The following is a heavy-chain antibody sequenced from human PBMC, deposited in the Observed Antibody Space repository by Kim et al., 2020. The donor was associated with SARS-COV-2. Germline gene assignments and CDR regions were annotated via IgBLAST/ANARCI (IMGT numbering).Heavy chain of an antibody. CDR3: ARDKGTMESGPDYGDRNDYYGMDV. D-gene: IGHD4-17*01. CDR1: GFTFSSYA. CDR2: ISYDGSNK. V-gene: IGHV3-30*04. Sequence: GGSLRLSCAASGFTFSSYAMHWVRQAPGKGLEWVAVISYDGSNKYYADSVKGRFTISRDNSKNTLYLQMNSLRAEDTAVYYCARDKGTMESGPDYGDRNDYYGMDVWGQGTTVTVSS. J-gene: IGHJ6*02.